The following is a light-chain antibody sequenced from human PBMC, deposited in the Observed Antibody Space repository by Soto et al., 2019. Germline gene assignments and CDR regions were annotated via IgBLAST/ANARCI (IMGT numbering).Light chain of an antibody. CDR2: DAS. V-gene: IGKV3-11*01. Sequence: EIVLTQSPATLSLSPGERATLSCRASQSVSSYLAWYQQKPGQAPRLLIYDASNRATGIPARFSGSGSGTDFTLNISSLEPEDFAVYSCQQRSNWPPLFTFGPGTKVDIK. J-gene: IGKJ3*01. CDR3: QQRSNWPPLFT. CDR1: QSVSSY.